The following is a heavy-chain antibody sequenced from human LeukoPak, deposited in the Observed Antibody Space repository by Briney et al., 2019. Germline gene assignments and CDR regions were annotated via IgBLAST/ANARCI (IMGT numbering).Heavy chain of an antibody. V-gene: IGHV3-23*01. D-gene: IGHD6-19*01. Sequence: PGGSLRLSCTASGFTFSSYAMNWVRQAPGKGLEWVSGIGAGGTFTYYADSVKGRFTISRDNSRNTLYLQMNSLRADDTAIYYCVRDGSGYDYWGQGTLVTVSS. CDR1: GFTFSSYA. J-gene: IGHJ4*02. CDR2: IGAGGTFT. CDR3: VRDGSGYDY.